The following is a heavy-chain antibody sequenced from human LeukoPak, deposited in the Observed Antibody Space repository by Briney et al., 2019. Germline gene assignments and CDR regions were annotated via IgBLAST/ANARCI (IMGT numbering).Heavy chain of an antibody. J-gene: IGHJ4*02. CDR1: GFTFSNYW. D-gene: IGHD2-21*02. CDR3: ARDVGVVTDY. V-gene: IGHV3-7*01. CDR2: IKEEGSEK. Sequence: GGSLRLSCAASGFTFSNYWMSWVRQAPGKGLEWVANIKEEGSEKHYVDSVKGRFTISRDNAKNSLYLQMNSLRAEDTAVYYCARDVGVVTDYWGQGTLVTVSS.